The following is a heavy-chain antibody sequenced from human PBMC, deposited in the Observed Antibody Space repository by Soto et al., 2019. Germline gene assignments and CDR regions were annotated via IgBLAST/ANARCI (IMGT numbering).Heavy chain of an antibody. CDR2: FDPEDGET. CDR1: GYTLSELS. Sequence: QVQLVQSGAEVKKPGASVKVSCKVSGYTLSELSMHWVRQAPGKGLEWMGGFDPEDGETIYAQKFQGRVTMTEDTSTDTAYMELSSLRSEDTAVYYCAISADYVWGTYRALDYWGQGTLVTVSS. D-gene: IGHD3-16*02. J-gene: IGHJ4*02. CDR3: AISADYVWGTYRALDY. V-gene: IGHV1-24*01.